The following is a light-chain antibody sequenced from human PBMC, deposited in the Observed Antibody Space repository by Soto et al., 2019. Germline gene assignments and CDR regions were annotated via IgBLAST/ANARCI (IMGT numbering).Light chain of an antibody. CDR1: QSISIY. J-gene: IGKJ1*01. Sequence: DLQMTQSPSSLSASVGDRVTITCRASQSISIYLNWYQQKPGKAPNLLIYAASSLQSGVPSRFSGSGSGTDFTLTISSLQPEDFATYYCQQSYSTHTWTFGQGTKVEIK. CDR3: QQSYSTHTWT. CDR2: AAS. V-gene: IGKV1-39*01.